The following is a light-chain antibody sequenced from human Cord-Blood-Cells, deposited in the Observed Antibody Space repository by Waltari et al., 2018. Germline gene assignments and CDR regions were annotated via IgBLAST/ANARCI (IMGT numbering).Light chain of an antibody. CDR3: AAWDDSLSGWV. CDR1: RSNIGSHY. V-gene: IGLV1-47*01. Sequence: QSVLTQPPSASGTPGQRVPLSCLGRRSNIGSHYVYWYTQLPGTAPKLLIDRNNPRPSGVPDRFSGSKSGTSASLAISGLRSEEEADYYCAAWDDSLSGWVFGGGTKLTVL. CDR2: RNN. J-gene: IGLJ3*02.